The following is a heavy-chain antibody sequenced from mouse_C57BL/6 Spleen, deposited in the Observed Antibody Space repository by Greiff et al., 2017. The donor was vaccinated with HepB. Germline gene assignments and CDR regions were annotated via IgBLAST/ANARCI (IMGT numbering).Heavy chain of an antibody. CDR2: ISYDGSN. V-gene: IGHV3-6*01. J-gene: IGHJ4*01. Sequence: EVKLQESGPGLVKPSQSLSLTCSVTGYSITSGYYWNWIRQFPGNKLEWMGYISYDGSNNYNPSLKNRISITRDTSKNQFFLKLNSVTNEDKATYYCAREGYYGSSYYAMDYWGQGTSVTVSS. CDR1: GYSITSGYY. CDR3: AREGYYGSSYYAMDY. D-gene: IGHD1-1*01.